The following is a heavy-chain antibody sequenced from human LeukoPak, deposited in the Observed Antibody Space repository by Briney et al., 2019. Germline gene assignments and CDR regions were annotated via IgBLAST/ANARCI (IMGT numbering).Heavy chain of an antibody. V-gene: IGHV4-4*02. D-gene: IGHD6-19*01. CDR1: GYSISSNHW. CDR3: VRATGAVAVRGWAFDI. Sequence: PSETLSLTCGVSGYSISSNHWWEWVRQPPGKGLEGIGEIYHDGTTKYSASLKSRATISLDKFKNQFSLNVISVTAADTAVYYCVRATGAVAVRGWAFDIWGHGTMFTVS. J-gene: IGHJ3*02. CDR2: IYHDGTT.